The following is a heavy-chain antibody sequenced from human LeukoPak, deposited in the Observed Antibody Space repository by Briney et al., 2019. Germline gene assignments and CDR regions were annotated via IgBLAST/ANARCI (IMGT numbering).Heavy chain of an antibody. CDR1: GGTFSSYA. D-gene: IGHD2-15*01. CDR2: IIPTFGTA. Sequence: SVKVSCKASGGTFSSYAISWVRQAPGQGLEWMGGIIPTFGTANYAQKFQGRVTITTDESTSTAYMELSSLRSEDTAVYYCARDGLYCSGGSCYNWFDPWGQGTLVTVSS. V-gene: IGHV1-69*05. CDR3: ARDGLYCSGGSCYNWFDP. J-gene: IGHJ5*02.